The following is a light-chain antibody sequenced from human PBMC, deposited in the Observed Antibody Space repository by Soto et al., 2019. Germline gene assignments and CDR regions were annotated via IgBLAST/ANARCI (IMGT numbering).Light chain of an antibody. CDR1: QTIRTY. J-gene: IGKJ2*01. V-gene: IGKV1-39*01. CDR2: ASS. Sequence: DIQMTQSPSALSASVGDRVTITCRASQTIRTYLNWYQQKPGKAPKLLIYASSTLQSGVPSRFSGSGSGTDFTLTISSLQPEDFATDYCQQSRDIPYTFGQGTRLEIK. CDR3: QQSRDIPYT.